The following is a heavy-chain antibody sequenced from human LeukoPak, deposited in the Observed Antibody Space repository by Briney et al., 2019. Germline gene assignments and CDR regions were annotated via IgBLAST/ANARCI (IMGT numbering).Heavy chain of an antibody. CDR3: AKGMDYYYMDV. J-gene: IGHJ6*03. CDR1: GFTFDDYA. CDR2: ISWDGGST. V-gene: IGHV3-43D*03. Sequence: PGGSLRLSCAASGFTFDDYAMHWVRHAPGKGLEWVSLISWDGGSTYYADSVKGRFTISRDNSKNSLYLQMNSLRAEDTALYYCAKGMDYYYMDVWGKGTTVTVSS.